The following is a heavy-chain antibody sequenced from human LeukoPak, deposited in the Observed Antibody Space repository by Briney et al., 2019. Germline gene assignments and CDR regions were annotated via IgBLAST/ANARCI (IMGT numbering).Heavy chain of an antibody. D-gene: IGHD5-12*01. J-gene: IGHJ2*01. V-gene: IGHV5-51*01. CDR2: IYPADSDI. CDR1: GYNFNAFW. Sequence: GESLQISCEASGYNFNAFWLAWVRQTPGKGLEWLGFIYPADSDITYSPSFQGQVTISADKSAKTAYLQWNSLKASDSGVYYCARRRFNGYEFNSNYGYFDVWGPGTLVTVSS. CDR3: ARRRFNGYEFNSNYGYFDV.